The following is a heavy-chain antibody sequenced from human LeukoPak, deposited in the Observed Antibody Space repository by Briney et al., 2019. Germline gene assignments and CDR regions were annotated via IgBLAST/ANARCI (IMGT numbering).Heavy chain of an antibody. CDR1: GGSFSGYY. D-gene: IGHD1-14*01. J-gene: IGHJ4*02. CDR3: ARVYNGRPWTYFDY. Sequence: SETLSLTCAVYGGSFSGYYWSWIRQPPGKGLEWIGKINHSGSTNYNPSLKSRVTISVDTFKNQFSLKLSSVTAADTAVYYCARVYNGRPWTYFDYWGQGTLVTVSS. V-gene: IGHV4-34*01. CDR2: INHSGST.